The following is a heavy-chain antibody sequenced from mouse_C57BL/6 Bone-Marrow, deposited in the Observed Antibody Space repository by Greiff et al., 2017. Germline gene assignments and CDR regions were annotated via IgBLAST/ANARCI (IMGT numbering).Heavy chain of an antibody. V-gene: IGHV1-69*01. CDR1: GYTFTSYW. J-gene: IGHJ2*01. Sequence: QVQLQQPGAELVMPGASVKLSCKASGYTFTSYWMHWVKQRPGQGLEWIGEIDPSDSYPNYNQKFKGKSTLTVDKSSSTAYMQLSSLTSEDSAVYYCAVGFDYWGQGTTLTVSS. D-gene: IGHD1-1*02. CDR2: IDPSDSYP. CDR3: AVGFDY.